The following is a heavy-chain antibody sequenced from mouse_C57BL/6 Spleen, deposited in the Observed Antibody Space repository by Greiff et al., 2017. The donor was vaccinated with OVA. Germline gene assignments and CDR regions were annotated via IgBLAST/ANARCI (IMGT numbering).Heavy chain of an antibody. D-gene: IGHD4-1*01. CDR2: IDPSDSET. CDR3: ASGMYYFDY. Sequence: VKLMQPGAELVRPGSSVKLSCKASGYTFTSYWMHWVKQRPIQGLEWIGNIDPSDSETHYNQKFKDKATLTVDKSSSTAYMQLSSLTSEDSAVYYCASGMYYFDYWGQGTTLTVSS. J-gene: IGHJ2*01. V-gene: IGHV1-52*01. CDR1: GYTFTSYW.